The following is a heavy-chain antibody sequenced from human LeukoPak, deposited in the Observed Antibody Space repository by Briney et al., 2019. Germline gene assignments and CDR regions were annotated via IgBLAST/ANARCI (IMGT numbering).Heavy chain of an antibody. V-gene: IGHV4-34*01. D-gene: IGHD2-2*02. CDR2: INHSGST. CDR3: ARGRLVVAPAAISPGLRHAYNWFDP. J-gene: IGHJ5*02. Sequence: PSETLSLACAVYGGSFSGYYWSWVRQPPGKGLEWIGEINHSGSTNYNTSLKSRVTISVDTSRNQFSLKLSSVTAADTAVYYCARGRLVVAPAAISPGLRHAYNWFDPWGQGTLVTVSS. CDR1: GGSFSGYY.